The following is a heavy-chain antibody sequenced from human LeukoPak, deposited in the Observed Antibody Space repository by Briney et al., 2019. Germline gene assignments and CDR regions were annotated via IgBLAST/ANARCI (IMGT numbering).Heavy chain of an antibody. Sequence: QSGGSLRLSCAASGFTFSSYGMHWVRQAPGKGLEWVAVISYDGSNKYYADSVKGRFTISRDNSKNTLYLQMNSLRAEDTAVYYCAKGGPFYDILTGYYGYFQHWGQGTLVTVSS. V-gene: IGHV3-30*18. CDR1: GFTFSSYG. CDR3: AKGGPFYDILTGYYGYFQH. CDR2: ISYDGSNK. J-gene: IGHJ1*01. D-gene: IGHD3-9*01.